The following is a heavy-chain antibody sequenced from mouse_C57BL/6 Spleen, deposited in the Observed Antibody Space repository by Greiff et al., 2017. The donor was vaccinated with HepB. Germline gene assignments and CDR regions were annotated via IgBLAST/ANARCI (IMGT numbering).Heavy chain of an antibody. Sequence: LVESGAELVRPGASVKLSCTASGFNIKDYYMHWVKQRPEQGLEWIGRIDPEDGDTEYAPKFQGKATMTADTSSNTAYLQLSSLTSEDTAVYYCTTWEPSITTVPYYAMDYWGQGTSVTVSS. D-gene: IGHD1-1*01. CDR2: IDPEDGDT. V-gene: IGHV14-1*01. CDR3: TTWEPSITTVPYYAMDY. J-gene: IGHJ4*01. CDR1: GFNIKDYY.